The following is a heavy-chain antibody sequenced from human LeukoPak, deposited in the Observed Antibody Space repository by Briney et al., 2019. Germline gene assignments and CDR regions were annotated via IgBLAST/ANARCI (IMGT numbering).Heavy chain of an antibody. CDR2: IRYDGSNK. D-gene: IGHD2-21*01. CDR3: ARVRGAVIVVMDY. Sequence: GGSLRLSCSASGFTFSSYGMHWVRQAPGKGLEWVAFIRYDGSNKYYADSVKGRFTISRDNSKNTLYLQMNSLRAEDTAVYYCARVRGAVIVVMDYWGQGTLVTVSS. CDR1: GFTFSSYG. V-gene: IGHV3-30*02. J-gene: IGHJ4*02.